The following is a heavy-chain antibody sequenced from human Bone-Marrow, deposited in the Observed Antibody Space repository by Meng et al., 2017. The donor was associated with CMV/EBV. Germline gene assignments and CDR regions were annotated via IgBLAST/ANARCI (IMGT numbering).Heavy chain of an antibody. D-gene: IGHD3-16*01. CDR1: GFRLCSYG. Sequence: GESLKISCAASGFRLCSYGIAPGKGPEWVANINPDSSDKYYVDSVKGRFTISRDNAKNSLFLQMNSLTAEDTAVYYCARDLHNYVWGYYYYGMDVWGQGTTVTVSS. CDR2: INPDSSDK. V-gene: IGHV3-7*01. CDR3: ARDLHNYVWGYYYYGMDV. J-gene: IGHJ6*02.